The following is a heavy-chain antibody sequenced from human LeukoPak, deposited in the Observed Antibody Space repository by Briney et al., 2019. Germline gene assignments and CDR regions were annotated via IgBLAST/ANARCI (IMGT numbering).Heavy chain of an antibody. J-gene: IGHJ6*03. Sequence: SETLSLTCAVYGGSLSGYYWSWIRQPPGKGLEWIGEINHSGSTNYNPSLKSRVTISVDTSKNQFSLKLSSVTAADTAVYYCARSPVGSSPWAYYYYYYMDVWGKGTTVTVSS. CDR2: INHSGST. V-gene: IGHV4-34*01. CDR1: GGSLSGYY. D-gene: IGHD6-6*01. CDR3: ARSPVGSSPWAYYYYYYMDV.